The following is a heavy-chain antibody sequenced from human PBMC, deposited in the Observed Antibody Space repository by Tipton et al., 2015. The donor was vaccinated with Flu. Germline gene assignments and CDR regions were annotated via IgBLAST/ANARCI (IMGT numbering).Heavy chain of an antibody. CDR1: GFTFSSDW. V-gene: IGHV3-74*01. CDR3: ATVFNY. Sequence: SLRLSCAGSGFTFSSDWMHWVRQAPGKGLEWVSGINWDGSSTYYAGSVRGQFTISRDNAKNTLYLQMNSLRAEDTAVYYCATVFNYWGQGTLVTVSS. CDR2: INWDGSST. J-gene: IGHJ4*02.